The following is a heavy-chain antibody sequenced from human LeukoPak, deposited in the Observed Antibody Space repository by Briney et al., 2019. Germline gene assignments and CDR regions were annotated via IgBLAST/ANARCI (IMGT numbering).Heavy chain of an antibody. CDR2: IRFDGSNK. Sequence: GGSLRLSCAASGFTFSSYAMHWVRQAPGKGLEWVAFIRFDGSNKYYADSVKGRFTISRDNSKNTLYLQMKSLRAEDTAVYYCAKGGGYEAQYYYYYLDVWGKGTTVTISS. D-gene: IGHD5-12*01. CDR1: GFTFSSYA. V-gene: IGHV3-30*02. J-gene: IGHJ6*03. CDR3: AKGGGYEAQYYYYYLDV.